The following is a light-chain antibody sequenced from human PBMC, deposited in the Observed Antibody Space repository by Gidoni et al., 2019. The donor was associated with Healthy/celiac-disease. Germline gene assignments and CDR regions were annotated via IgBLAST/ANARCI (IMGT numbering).Light chain of an antibody. Sequence: DIQMTQSPSTLSASVGDRVTITCRASQSISSWLAWYQQKPGKAPKLLIYDAYSLESGVPSRFSGSGSGTEFTLTISSLQPDDFATYYCQQYNSDLTFGPGTKVDIK. CDR3: QQYNSDLT. CDR1: QSISSW. J-gene: IGKJ3*01. CDR2: DAY. V-gene: IGKV1-5*01.